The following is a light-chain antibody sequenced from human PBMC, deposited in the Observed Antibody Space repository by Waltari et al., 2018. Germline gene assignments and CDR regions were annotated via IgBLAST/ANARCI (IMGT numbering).Light chain of an antibody. CDR1: ASDVGFSNY. CDR2: DVS. V-gene: IGLV2-14*01. CDR3: NSYAGSSFWV. J-gene: IGLJ3*02. Sequence: QSALTQPASDSVSPGQDITIPCTRTASDVGFSNYVPWYQQYPGKAPKVIIYDVSERPSGISNRFSGSKSGNTASLTISGLQAEDEADYYCNSYAGSSFWVFGGGTKLTVL.